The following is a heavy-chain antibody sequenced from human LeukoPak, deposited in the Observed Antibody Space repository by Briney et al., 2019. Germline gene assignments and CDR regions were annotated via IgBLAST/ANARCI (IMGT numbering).Heavy chain of an antibody. Sequence: SETLSLTCTVSGGSINSYYWSWIRQPPGKGLEWIGYIYYRGSTDYNPSLKSRVTISVDTSKNQFSLKLGSVTAADTAVYYCVGAVGYQRWFDPWGQGILVTVSS. J-gene: IGHJ5*02. CDR1: GGSINSYY. CDR3: VGAVGYQRWFDP. CDR2: IYYRGST. V-gene: IGHV4-59*01. D-gene: IGHD2-2*01.